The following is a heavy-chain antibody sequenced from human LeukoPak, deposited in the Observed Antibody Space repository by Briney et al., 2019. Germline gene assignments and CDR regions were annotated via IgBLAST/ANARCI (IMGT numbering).Heavy chain of an antibody. CDR3: ARRLAVAGGWFDP. CDR2: INHSGST. CDR1: GGSFSSYY. J-gene: IGHJ5*02. Sequence: SETLSLTCAVYGGSFSSYYWSWIRQPPGKGLEWLGEINHSGSTNYNQSLKIRVTISVDTSKNQFSLKLSSVTAADTAVYYCARRLAVAGGWFDPWGQGTLVTVSS. D-gene: IGHD6-19*01. V-gene: IGHV4-34*01.